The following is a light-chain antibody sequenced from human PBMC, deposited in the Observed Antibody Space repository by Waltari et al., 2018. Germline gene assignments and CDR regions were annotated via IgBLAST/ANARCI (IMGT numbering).Light chain of an antibody. J-gene: IGLJ2*01. CDR3: NTRDMSGDVV. Sequence: SSELSQDPAVSVALGQPVRITCQGDSLRTSYASWSRQKPGQSPVLLIYGKTNRPSGIPDRFSASSSGNTASLTITGARAEDEADYYCNTRDMSGDVVFGGGTKLTVL. CDR2: GKT. V-gene: IGLV3-19*01. CDR1: SLRTSY.